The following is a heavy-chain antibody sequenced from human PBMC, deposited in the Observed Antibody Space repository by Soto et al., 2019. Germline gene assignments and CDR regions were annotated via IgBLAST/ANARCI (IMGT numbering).Heavy chain of an antibody. V-gene: IGHV6-1*01. CDR1: GDSVSSNSAA. J-gene: IGHJ6*02. Sequence: SQTRSLTWAISGDSVSSNSAAWNWIRQSPSRGLEWLGRTYYRSRWYNDYAVSVKSRITINPDASKNQFSLQLNAVTPEDTAVYYCAXDLWNPPGSLYYYGMDVWGQGTTVTVSS. D-gene: IGHD1-1*01. CDR2: TYYRSRWYN. CDR3: AXDLWNPPGSLYYYGMDV.